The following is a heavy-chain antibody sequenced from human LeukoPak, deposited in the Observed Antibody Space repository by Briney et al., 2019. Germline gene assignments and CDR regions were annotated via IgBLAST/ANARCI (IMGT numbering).Heavy chain of an antibody. V-gene: IGHV4-59*08. CDR3: ARSPPYYYDSSGYYLDY. D-gene: IGHD3-22*01. CDR2: IYYSGST. CDR1: GGSISSYY. Sequence: SETLSLTCTVSGGSISSYYWSWIRQPPGKGLEWIGYIYYSGSTNYNPSLKSRVTISVDTSKNQFSLKLSSVTAADTAVYYCARSPPYYYDSSGYYLDYWGQGTLATVSS. J-gene: IGHJ4*02.